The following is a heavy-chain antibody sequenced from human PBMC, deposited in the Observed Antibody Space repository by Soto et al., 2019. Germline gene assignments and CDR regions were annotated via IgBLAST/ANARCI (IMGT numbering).Heavy chain of an antibody. CDR2: ISNSGGAI. J-gene: IGHJ5*02. Sequence: QVQLVESGGGLVKPGGSLRLSCAASGFSFSDYYMYWIRQAPGKGLEWVSYISNSGGAIYYTDSVKGRFTISRDNAKNSLYLQMNTLRAEDTAVYYCARGDYYHSSEDNWFDPWGQGTLVTVSS. CDR3: ARGDYYHSSEDNWFDP. V-gene: IGHV3-11*01. D-gene: IGHD3-22*01. CDR1: GFSFSDYY.